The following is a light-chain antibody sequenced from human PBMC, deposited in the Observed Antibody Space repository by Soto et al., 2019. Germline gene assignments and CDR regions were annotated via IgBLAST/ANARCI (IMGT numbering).Light chain of an antibody. CDR1: QSVSRR. J-gene: IGKJ5*01. CDR3: QQYGGSPIT. V-gene: IGKV3-20*01. CDR2: GAS. Sequence: IGLEPSPWTLCCARGGSGTLSWRASQSVSRRLAWYQQRPGQSPRLLISGASMRASGVPVRFIGSGSGTDFTLTITRLEPEDFAVYYCQQYGGSPITFGLGTRLEI.